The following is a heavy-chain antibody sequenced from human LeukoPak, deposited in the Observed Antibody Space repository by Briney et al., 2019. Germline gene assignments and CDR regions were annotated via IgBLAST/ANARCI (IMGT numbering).Heavy chain of an antibody. V-gene: IGHV3-23*01. CDR1: RFTFSSYA. D-gene: IGHD3-9*01. CDR2: ISGSGGST. Sequence: PGGSLRLSCAASRFTFSSYAMSWVRQAPGKGLEWVSAISGSGGSTYYADSVKGRFTISRDNSKNTLYLQMNSLRAEDTAVYYCAKEAGGGRYFDWLLSAPFDYWGQGTLVTVSS. J-gene: IGHJ4*02. CDR3: AKEAGGGRYFDWLLSAPFDY.